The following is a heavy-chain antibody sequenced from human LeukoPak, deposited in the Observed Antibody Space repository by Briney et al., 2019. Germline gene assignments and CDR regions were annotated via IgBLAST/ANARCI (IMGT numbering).Heavy chain of an antibody. Sequence: SETLSLTCAVYGGSFSGYYWSWIRQPPEKGLEWIGEINHSGSTNYNPSLKSRVTISVDTSKNQFSLKLSSVTAADTAVYYCARGRCSSTSCYRFDYWGQGTLVTVSS. CDR1: GGSFSGYY. D-gene: IGHD2-2*01. CDR2: INHSGST. J-gene: IGHJ4*02. V-gene: IGHV4-34*01. CDR3: ARGRCSSTSCYRFDY.